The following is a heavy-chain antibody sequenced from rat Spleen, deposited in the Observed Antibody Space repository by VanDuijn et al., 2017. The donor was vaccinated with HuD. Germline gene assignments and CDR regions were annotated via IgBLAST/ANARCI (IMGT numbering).Heavy chain of an antibody. V-gene: IGHV5-25*01. D-gene: IGHD1-9*01. CDR1: GFTFINYY. J-gene: IGHJ2*01. CDR3: ARQYAGYNSYYVDY. CDR2: ISNGGGNI. Sequence: EVQLVESGGGLVQPGGSMKLSCEASGFTFINYYMAWVRQAPTKGLEWVASISNGGGNIYYRDSVKGRFTISRDNAKTTLYLQLDSLRSEDTATYYCARQYAGYNSYYVDYWGQGVMVTVSS.